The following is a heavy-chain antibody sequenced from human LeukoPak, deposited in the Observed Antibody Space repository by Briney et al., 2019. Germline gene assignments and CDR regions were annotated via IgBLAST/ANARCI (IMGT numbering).Heavy chain of an antibody. J-gene: IGHJ5*02. CDR1: GFTFSSYA. CDR3: ASDFSASSGST. V-gene: IGHV3-23*01. D-gene: IGHD3-22*01. CDR2: ISGSGGST. Sequence: GGSLRLSCAASGFTFSSYAMSWVRQAPGKGLEWVSAISGSGGSTYYADSVKGRFTISRDNAKNTLYLQMNSLSAEDTAIYYCASDFSASSGSTWGQGTLVTVSS.